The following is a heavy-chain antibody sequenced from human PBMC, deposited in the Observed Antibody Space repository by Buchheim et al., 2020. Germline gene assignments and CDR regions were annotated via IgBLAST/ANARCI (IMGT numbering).Heavy chain of an antibody. J-gene: IGHJ6*02. Sequence: QVQLVESGGGVVQPGRSLRLSCAASGFTFSSYAMHWVRQAPGKGLEWVAVISYDGSNKYYADSVKGRFTISRDNSKHTLYLQMNSLRAEDTAVYYCARDCCGWYKLYGMDVWGQGTT. V-gene: IGHV3-30-3*01. CDR3: ARDCCGWYKLYGMDV. CDR2: ISYDGSNK. CDR1: GFTFSSYA. D-gene: IGHD6-19*01.